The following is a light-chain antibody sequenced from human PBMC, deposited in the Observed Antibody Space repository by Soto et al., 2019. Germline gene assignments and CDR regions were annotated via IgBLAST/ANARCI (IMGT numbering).Light chain of an antibody. V-gene: IGLV2-14*03. CDR1: SSDVGGYNY. CDR3: SSYTSSSTRV. CDR2: DVS. J-gene: IGLJ1*01. Sequence: QSALTQPASVSGSPGQSITISCTGTSSDVGGYNYVSWFQHYPGKAPKLMIYDVSNRPSGVSNRFSGSKSGNTASLTISGLQADDEADYYCSSYTSSSTRVFGPGTKVTVL.